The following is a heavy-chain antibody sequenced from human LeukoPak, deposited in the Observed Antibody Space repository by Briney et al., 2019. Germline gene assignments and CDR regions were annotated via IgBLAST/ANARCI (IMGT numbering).Heavy chain of an antibody. Sequence: GGTLRLSCAASGFTFSSYGMSWVRQAPGKGLEWVSAISGSGGSTYYADSVKGRFTISRDNSKNTLYLQMNSLRAEDTAVYYCAKGGAYYDILTGYSRPMDVWGKGTTVTVSS. D-gene: IGHD3-9*01. J-gene: IGHJ6*03. CDR3: AKGGAYYDILTGYSRPMDV. CDR1: GFTFSSYG. CDR2: ISGSGGST. V-gene: IGHV3-23*01.